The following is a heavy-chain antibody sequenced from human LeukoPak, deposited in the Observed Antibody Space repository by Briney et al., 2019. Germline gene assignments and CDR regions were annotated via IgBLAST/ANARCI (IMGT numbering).Heavy chain of an antibody. D-gene: IGHD5-18*01. CDR1: GGSISNYY. J-gene: IGHJ4*02. Sequence: SETLSLTCTVAGGSISNYYWSWIRPPPGKGLEWIGYIYYSGSTNYNPSLKSRVTISVDTSKNQFSLKLSSVTAADTAVYYCARSIQLWFPFDYWGQGTLVTVSS. V-gene: IGHV4-59*01. CDR2: IYYSGST. CDR3: ARSIQLWFPFDY.